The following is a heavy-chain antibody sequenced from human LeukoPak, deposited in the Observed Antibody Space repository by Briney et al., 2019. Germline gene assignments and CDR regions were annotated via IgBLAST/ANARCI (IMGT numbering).Heavy chain of an antibody. Sequence: SGGSLRLSCAASGFTLSSYWMHWVRQAPGKGLEYVSAISENGGRTYYANSVKGRFTNSRDNSKNTLYLQMDSLRAEDMAVYYCARDRVGGWAFDIWGQGTMVTVSS. V-gene: IGHV3-64*01. CDR1: GFTLSSYW. J-gene: IGHJ3*02. CDR2: ISENGGRT. CDR3: ARDRVGGWAFDI. D-gene: IGHD3-16*01.